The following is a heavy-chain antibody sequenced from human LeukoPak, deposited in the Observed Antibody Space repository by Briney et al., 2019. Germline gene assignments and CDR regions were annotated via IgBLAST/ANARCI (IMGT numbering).Heavy chain of an antibody. CDR2: IKQDGSEK. Sequence: GGSLRLSCAASGFTLSSYWMSWVRQAPGKGLEWVANIKQDGSEKYYVDSVKGRFTISRDNAKDSVYLQMNSLRAEDTAVYYCARAIGKSEGYWGQGTLVTVSS. V-gene: IGHV3-7*01. D-gene: IGHD4-23*01. J-gene: IGHJ4*02. CDR3: ARAIGKSEGY. CDR1: GFTLSSYW.